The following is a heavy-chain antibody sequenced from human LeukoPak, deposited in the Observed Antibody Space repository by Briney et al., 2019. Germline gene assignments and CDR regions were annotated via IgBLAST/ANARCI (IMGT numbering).Heavy chain of an antibody. D-gene: IGHD2-15*01. CDR2: INWNGGST. CDR1: GFTFDDYG. CDR3: ARVRLVVVAMDAFDI. J-gene: IGHJ3*02. Sequence: GGSLRLSCAASGFTFDDYGMSWVRQAPGKGLEWVSGINWNGGSTGYADSVKGRFTISRDNAKNSLYLQMNSLRAEDTAVYYCARVRLVVVAMDAFDIWGQGTMVTVSS. V-gene: IGHV3-20*04.